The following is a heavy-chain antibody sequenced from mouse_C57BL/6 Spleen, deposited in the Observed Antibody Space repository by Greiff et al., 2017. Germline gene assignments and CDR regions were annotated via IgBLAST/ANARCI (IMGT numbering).Heavy chain of an antibody. V-gene: IGHV1-80*01. D-gene: IGHD2-2*01. CDR2: IYPGDGDT. CDR3: ARRDYGYPFDY. Sequence: VQRVESGAELVKPGASVKISCKASGYAFSSYWMNWVKQRPGKGLEWIGQIYPGDGDTNYNGKFKGKAKQTADNSSSTAYMQLSSLTSEDSAVYFCARRDYGYPFDYWGQGTTLTVSS. CDR1: GYAFSSYW. J-gene: IGHJ2*01.